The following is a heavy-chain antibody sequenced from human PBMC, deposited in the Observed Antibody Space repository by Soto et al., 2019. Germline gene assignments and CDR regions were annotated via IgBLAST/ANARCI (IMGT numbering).Heavy chain of an antibody. CDR1: GFIFSDYY. Sequence: GGSLRLSCAASGFIFSDYYMSWIRQAPGKGLEWLSHISPKSTYRNYADSVKGRFTISRDNTKSSLFLQMNSLGVEDTAVYYCARGGGGGLFEHWGQGVLVTAPQ. V-gene: IGHV3-11*06. J-gene: IGHJ4*02. CDR2: ISPKSTYR. D-gene: IGHD2-21*01. CDR3: ARGGGGGLFEH.